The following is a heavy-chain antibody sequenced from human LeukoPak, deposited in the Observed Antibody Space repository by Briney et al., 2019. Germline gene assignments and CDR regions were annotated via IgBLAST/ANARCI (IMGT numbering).Heavy chain of an antibody. CDR2: ISSSSSTI. J-gene: IGHJ4*02. CDR1: GFTFSSYS. Sequence: GGSLRLSCAASGFTFSSYSMNWVRQAPGKGLEWVSYISSSSSTIYYADSVKGRFTISRDNAKNSLYLQMNSLRAEDTAVYYCARGQARSIFGVVIPRYYFDYWGQGTLVTVSS. CDR3: ARGQARSIFGVVIPRYYFDY. D-gene: IGHD3-3*01. V-gene: IGHV3-48*01.